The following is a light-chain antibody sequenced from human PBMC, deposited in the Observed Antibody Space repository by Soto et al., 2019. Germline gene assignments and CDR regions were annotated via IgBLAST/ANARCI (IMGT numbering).Light chain of an antibody. CDR3: QQYGRSVT. CDR2: GAS. V-gene: IGKV3-20*01. Sequence: EIVLTQSPGTLSLSPGGRATLSCRASQSLSSPFLAWYQQKPGQAPRLLIFGASARATGIPDRFSGSGSGTHFTLTISRLEPEDFAVYYCQQYGRSVTFGGGTKVEI. CDR1: QSLSSPF. J-gene: IGKJ4*01.